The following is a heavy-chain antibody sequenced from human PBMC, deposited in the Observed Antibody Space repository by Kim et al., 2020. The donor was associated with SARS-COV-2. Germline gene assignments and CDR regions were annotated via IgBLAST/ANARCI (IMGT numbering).Heavy chain of an antibody. J-gene: IGHJ5*01. CDR1: GDSFSSYY. Sequence: SETLSLTCSVSGDSFSSYYWSWIRQPAGKGLEWIGRIYTSGSTNYNPSLKSRVTMSVDTSKNQFSLKLSSVTAADTAVYYCARGVLRQGPFDSWGQGTLVTVSS. V-gene: IGHV4-4*07. CDR3: ARGVLRQGPFDS. CDR2: IYTSGST. D-gene: IGHD1-26*01.